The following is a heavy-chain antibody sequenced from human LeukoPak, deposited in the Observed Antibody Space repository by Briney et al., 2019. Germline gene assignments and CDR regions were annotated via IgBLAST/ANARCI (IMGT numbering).Heavy chain of an antibody. CDR2: ISSSSSTI. D-gene: IGHD2-21*01. J-gene: IGHJ4*02. CDR3: ARPSRGPRGYAPWKLFPPFAS. Sequence: TGGSLRLSCAASGFTFSSYRMNWVRQAPGKGLEWVSYISSSSSTIYYADSVKGRFTISRDNAKTSLYLQMNSLRAEDTAVYYCARPSRGPRGYAPWKLFPPFASWGQGTLVPVP. V-gene: IGHV3-48*01. CDR1: GFTFSSYR.